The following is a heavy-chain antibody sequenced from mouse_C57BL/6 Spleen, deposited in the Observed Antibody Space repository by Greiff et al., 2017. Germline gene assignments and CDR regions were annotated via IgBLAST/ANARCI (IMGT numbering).Heavy chain of an antibody. D-gene: IGHD2-4*01. CDR2: IAPTSGGT. CDR1: GYTFTSYW. Sequence: QVQLQQPGAELVKPGASVKLSCKASGYTFTSYWMHWVKQRPGRGLEWIGRIAPTSGGTKYNEKFKSKATLSVDKPSSTAYMQLSSLTAEDSAVYYCAREGYDYAWFAYWGQGTLVTVSA. J-gene: IGHJ3*01. CDR3: AREGYDYAWFAY. V-gene: IGHV1-72*01.